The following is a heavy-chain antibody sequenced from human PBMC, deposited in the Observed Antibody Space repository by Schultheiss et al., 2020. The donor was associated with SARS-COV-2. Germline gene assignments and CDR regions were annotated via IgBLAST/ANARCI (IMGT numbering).Heavy chain of an antibody. V-gene: IGHV3-30*04. CDR3: AKGSGSGSLKALDY. D-gene: IGHD3-10*01. J-gene: IGHJ4*02. CDR1: GFTFSSYA. CDR2: ISYDGSNK. Sequence: GGSLRLSCAASGFTFSSYAMHWVRQAPGKGLEWVAVISYDGSNKYYADSVKGRFTISRDNSKNTLYLQMNSLRAEDTAVYYCAKGSGSGSLKALDYWGQGTLVTVSS.